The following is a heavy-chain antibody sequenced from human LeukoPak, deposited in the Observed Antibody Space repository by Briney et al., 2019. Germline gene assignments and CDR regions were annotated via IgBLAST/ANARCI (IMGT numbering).Heavy chain of an antibody. J-gene: IGHJ4*02. Sequence: GGSLRLSCVVSGFTVSTNYMSWVRQAPGKGLEWVSLIYSGGSTYYADSVKGRFTISRDNSKNTLYLQMNSLRAEDTAVYYCAKPARTDYVDYWGQGTLVTVSS. V-gene: IGHV3-53*01. CDR3: AKPARTDYVDY. D-gene: IGHD1-14*01. CDR2: IYSGGST. CDR1: GFTVSTNY.